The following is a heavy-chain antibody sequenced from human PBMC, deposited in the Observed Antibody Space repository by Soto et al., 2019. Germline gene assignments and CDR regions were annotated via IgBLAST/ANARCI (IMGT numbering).Heavy chain of an antibody. J-gene: IGHJ4*01. CDR3: ARAHTMVVAGSTFDY. Sequence: SETLSLTCTVSNYSISNPHYWGWIRQPPGKRPEWIASMYHGGNTFYNPSLKSRITMSMDTSKNQFSLKLRFMTAADTAVYNCARAHTMVVAGSTFDYWGHGTLVTVS. CDR1: NYSISNPHY. V-gene: IGHV4-38-2*02. D-gene: IGHD2-21*02. CDR2: MYHGGNT.